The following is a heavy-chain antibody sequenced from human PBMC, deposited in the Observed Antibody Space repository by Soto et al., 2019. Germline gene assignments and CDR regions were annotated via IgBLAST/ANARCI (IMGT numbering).Heavy chain of an antibody. Sequence: QVQLVESGGGVVQPGRSLRLSCADSVFTFSSYGMHWVRQAPGKGLEWVAVISYDGSNKYYADSVKGRFTISRDNSKNTLYLQMNSLRAEDTAVYYCAKDLGYCSGGSCYPTFDYWGQGTLVTVSS. CDR3: AKDLGYCSGGSCYPTFDY. J-gene: IGHJ4*02. CDR2: ISYDGSNK. V-gene: IGHV3-30*18. CDR1: VFTFSSYG. D-gene: IGHD2-15*01.